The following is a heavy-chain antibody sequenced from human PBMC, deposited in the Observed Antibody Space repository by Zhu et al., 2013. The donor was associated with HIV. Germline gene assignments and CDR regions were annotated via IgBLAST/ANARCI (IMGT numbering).Heavy chain of an antibody. Sequence: QVQLVQSGAEVKKPGASVKVSCKASGYTFTSYGINWVRQAPGQGLEWMGWISAYNGNTNYAQKFQGRVTMTTDTSTSTAYMELTSLRSDDTAVYYCARDWTITVVVVAARDYYYYYGMDVWGQGTTVTVS. CDR2: ISAYNGNT. D-gene: IGHD2-15*01. V-gene: IGHV1-18*01. CDR3: ARDWTITVVVVAARDYYYYYGMDV. J-gene: IGHJ6*02. CDR1: GYTFTSYG.